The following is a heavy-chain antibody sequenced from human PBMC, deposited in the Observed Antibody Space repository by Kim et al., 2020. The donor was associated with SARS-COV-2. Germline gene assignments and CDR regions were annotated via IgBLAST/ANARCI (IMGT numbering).Heavy chain of an antibody. J-gene: IGHJ6*02. D-gene: IGHD5-12*01. V-gene: IGHV6-1*01. CDR3: ARDPYAATIKYYYGMDV. CDR2: TYYRSKWYN. Sequence: SQTLSLTCAISGDSVSSNSAAWNWIRQSPSRGLEWLGRTYYRSKWYNDYAVSVKSRITINPDTSKNQFSLQLNSVTPEDTAVYYCARDPYAATIKYYYGMDVWGQGTTVTVSS. CDR1: GDSVSSNSAA.